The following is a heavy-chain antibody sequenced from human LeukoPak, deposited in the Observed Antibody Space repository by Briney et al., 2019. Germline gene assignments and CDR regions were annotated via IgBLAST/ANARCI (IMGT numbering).Heavy chain of an antibody. J-gene: IGHJ5*02. CDR3: ARGGVSQNNWFDP. Sequence: SETLSLTCTVPGGSISSDGYYWNWIRQHPGEGLEWIGYIYYSGRTYYNPSLKSRVTISVDTSKNQFSLKLSSVTAADTAVYYCARGGVSQNNWFDPWGQGTLVTVSS. V-gene: IGHV4-31*03. D-gene: IGHD2-15*01. CDR2: IYYSGRT. CDR1: GGSISSDGYY.